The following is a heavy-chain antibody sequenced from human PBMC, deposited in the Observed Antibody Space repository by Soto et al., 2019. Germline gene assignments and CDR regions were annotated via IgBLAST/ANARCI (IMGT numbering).Heavy chain of an antibody. Sequence: EVQLLESGGGLVQPGGSLRLSCAASGFTFSSYAMSWVRQAPGKGLEWVSAISGSGGSTYYADSVKGRFTISRDNPKNTLYLQMNSLRAEDTAVYYCAKGGVPHYYGMDVWGQGTTVTVSS. CDR2: ISGSGGST. CDR3: AKGGVPHYYGMDV. D-gene: IGHD1-1*01. CDR1: GFTFSSYA. J-gene: IGHJ6*02. V-gene: IGHV3-23*01.